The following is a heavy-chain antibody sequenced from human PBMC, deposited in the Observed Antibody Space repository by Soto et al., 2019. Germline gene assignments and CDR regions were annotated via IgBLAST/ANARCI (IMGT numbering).Heavy chain of an antibody. CDR1: GFSFENFA. CDR3: VKDTGKWRSTIFDS. J-gene: IGHJ4*02. V-gene: IGHV3-9*01. CDR2: ISWSSASI. Sequence: EVQLLESGGGLVKPGGSLRLSCAASGFSFENFAMHWVRQVPGKGLEWVSGISWSSASIGYAASVKGRFTISRDNAENSLFLQLSSLRPDDTAFYFCVKDTGKWRSTIFDSWGQGTLVTVSP. D-gene: IGHD2-2*01.